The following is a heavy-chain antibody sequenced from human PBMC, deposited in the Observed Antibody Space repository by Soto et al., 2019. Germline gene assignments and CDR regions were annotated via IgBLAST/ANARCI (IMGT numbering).Heavy chain of an antibody. CDR1: GYSFTSYW. CDR2: IDPSDSYT. V-gene: IGHV5-10-1*01. J-gene: IGHJ4*02. Sequence: EVQLVQSGAEVKTPGESLRISCKGSGYSFTSYWISWVRQMPGKGLEWMGRIDPSDSYTNYSPSFQGHVTISADKSISTAYLQWSSLKASDTAMYYCAGLQGAAGDNDLTFDYWGQGTLVTVSS. D-gene: IGHD6-25*01. CDR3: AGLQGAAGDNDLTFDY.